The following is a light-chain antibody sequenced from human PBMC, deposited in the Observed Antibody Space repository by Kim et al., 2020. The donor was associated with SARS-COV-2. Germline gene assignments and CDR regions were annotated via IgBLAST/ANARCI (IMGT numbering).Light chain of an antibody. V-gene: IGLV1-44*01. Sequence: QSVLTQPPSASGTPGQRVTISCSGSSSNIGSNTVNWYQQLPGTAPKLLIFTNDQRPSGVPDRFSGSSSGNTASLTITGAQAEEEADYYCQSRDSSDKVVFGGGTQLTVL. CDR3: QSRDSSDKVV. CDR2: TND. J-gene: IGLJ2*01. CDR1: SSNIGSNT.